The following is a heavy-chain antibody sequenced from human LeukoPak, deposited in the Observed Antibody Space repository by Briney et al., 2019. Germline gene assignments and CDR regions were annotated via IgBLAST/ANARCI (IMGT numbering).Heavy chain of an antibody. D-gene: IGHD3-10*01. CDR2: ISGSGGNT. V-gene: IGHV3-23*01. CDR1: GFTFRSYA. J-gene: IGHJ4*02. CDR3: AKVHRDKYYYGSGSSSPYYFDY. Sequence: GGSLRLSCAASGFTFRSYAMSWVRQAPGKGLEWVSAISGSGGNTYYADSVKGRFTISRDNSKDTLYLQMNSLRAEDTAVYYCAKVHRDKYYYGSGSSSPYYFDYWGQGTLVTVSS.